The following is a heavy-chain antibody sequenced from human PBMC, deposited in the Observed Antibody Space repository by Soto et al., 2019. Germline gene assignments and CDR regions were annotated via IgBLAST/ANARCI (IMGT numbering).Heavy chain of an antibody. J-gene: IGHJ4*02. CDR1: GFTFSSYG. V-gene: IGHV3-33*01. CDR2: IWYDGSNK. Sequence: GGSLRLSCAASGFTFSSYGMHWVRQAPGKGLEWVAVIWYDGSNKYYADSVKGRFTISRDNSKNTLYLQMNSLRAEDTAVYYCARDPGDGRFDYWGQGTLVTVSS. CDR3: ARDPGDGRFDY.